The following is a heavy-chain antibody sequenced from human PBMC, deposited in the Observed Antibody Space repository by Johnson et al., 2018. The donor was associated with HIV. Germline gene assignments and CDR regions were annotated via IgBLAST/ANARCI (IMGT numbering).Heavy chain of an antibody. V-gene: IGHV3-NL1*01. CDR3: ARDPRSSSWYYYSNDAFDI. D-gene: IGHD6-13*01. J-gene: IGHJ3*02. Sequence: QVQLVESGGGVVQPGRSLRLSCAASGFTFSTYGMHWVRQAPGKGLVWVSRINSDGSSTSYADSVKGRFTISRDNSKNTLYLQMNSLRAEDTAVYYCARDPRSSSWYYYSNDAFDIWGQGTMVTVSS. CDR1: GFTFSTYG. CDR2: INSDGSST.